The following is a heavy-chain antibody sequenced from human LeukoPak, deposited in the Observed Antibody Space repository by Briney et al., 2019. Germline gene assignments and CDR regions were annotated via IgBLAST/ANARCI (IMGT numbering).Heavy chain of an antibody. V-gene: IGHV4-34*01. J-gene: IGHJ6*03. CDR3: ARGKCSNYRNDYYYTDV. Sequence: SETLSLTCAVYGGSFSGYYWSWIRQPPGKGLEWIGEINHSGSTNYNPSLKSRVTISVDTSKNQFSLKLSSVTAADTAVYYCARGKCSNYRNDYYYTDVWRKGTTVTVSS. CDR2: INHSGST. D-gene: IGHD4-11*01. CDR1: GGSFSGYY.